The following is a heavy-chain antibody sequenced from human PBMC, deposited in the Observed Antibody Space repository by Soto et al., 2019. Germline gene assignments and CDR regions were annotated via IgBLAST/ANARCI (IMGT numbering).Heavy chain of an antibody. Sequence: QVQLVQSGAEVKKPGASVKVSCKASGYTFTSYGISWVRQAPGQGLEWMGWISAYNGNTKYAQKLQGRVTMTTDTATSPAYRALRSLRPDDTAVYYCVSDPEIFDSWGQGTLVTVSS. V-gene: IGHV1-18*01. CDR1: GYTFTSYG. CDR2: ISAYNGNT. CDR3: VSDPEIFDS. J-gene: IGHJ4*02.